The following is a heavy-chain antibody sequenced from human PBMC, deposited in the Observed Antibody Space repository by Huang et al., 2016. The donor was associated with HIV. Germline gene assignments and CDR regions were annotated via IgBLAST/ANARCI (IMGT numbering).Heavy chain of an antibody. CDR1: GFTFSTFG. Sequence: QVRLVESGGGVVQPGGSLTLSCEASGFTFSTFGMHWVRQAPGKGVEWVAHIRFDGNKKGYEESVKGRFTIFRENSKNTVYLEMNSLTGEDTAMYFCAKGGAGYHNGPEYWGQGTQVIVS. J-gene: IGHJ4*02. CDR3: AKGGAGYHNGPEY. V-gene: IGHV3-30*02. CDR2: IRFDGNKK. D-gene: IGHD2-8*01.